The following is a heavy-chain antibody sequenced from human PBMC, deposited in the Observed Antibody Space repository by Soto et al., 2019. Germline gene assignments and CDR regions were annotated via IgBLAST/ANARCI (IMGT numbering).Heavy chain of an antibody. CDR3: AKGLTMVTAFSFGY. Sequence: EVQLLESGGGLVQPGGSLRLSCAASGFTFSSYAMSWVRQAPGKGLEWVSTITSSGGNSYYADSVKGRFTISRDNSKNTLYLQMNSLRAEDSTVYYCAKGLTMVTAFSFGYWGQGTLVAVSS. J-gene: IGHJ4*02. CDR2: ITSSGGNS. V-gene: IGHV3-23*01. D-gene: IGHD4-17*01. CDR1: GFTFSSYA.